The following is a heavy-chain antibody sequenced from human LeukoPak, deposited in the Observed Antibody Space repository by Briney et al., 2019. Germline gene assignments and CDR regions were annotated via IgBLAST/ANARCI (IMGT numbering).Heavy chain of an antibody. V-gene: IGHV3-23*01. Sequence: PGGSLRLSCAASGFTFSSYAMSWVRQAPGKRLEWVSAISGSGGSTYYADSVKGRFTISRDNSKNTLYLQMNSLRAEDTAVYYCAKVDHYDFWSGYPPAFDYWGQGTLVTVSS. CDR1: GFTFSSYA. D-gene: IGHD3-3*01. CDR2: ISGSGGST. J-gene: IGHJ4*02. CDR3: AKVDHYDFWSGYPPAFDY.